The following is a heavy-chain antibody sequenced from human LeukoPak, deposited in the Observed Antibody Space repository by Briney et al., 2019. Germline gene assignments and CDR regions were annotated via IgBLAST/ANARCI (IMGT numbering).Heavy chain of an antibody. CDR1: GESSSGYY. V-gene: IGHV4-34*01. CDR2: INHSGST. CDR3: ARGKTIFGVGY. Sequence: SETLSLTCAVYGESSSGYYWSWIRQPPGKGLEWIGEINHSGSTNYNPSLKSRVTISADTSKNQFSLRVTSVTAADTAVYFCARGKTIFGVGYWGQGTLVTVSS. D-gene: IGHD3-3*01. J-gene: IGHJ4*02.